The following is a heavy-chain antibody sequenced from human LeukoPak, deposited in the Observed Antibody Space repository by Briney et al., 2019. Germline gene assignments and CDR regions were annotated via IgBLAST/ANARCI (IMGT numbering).Heavy chain of an antibody. CDR3: ARDLGFGELYSYYGMDV. Sequence: GGSLRLSCAASGFAVSCNYMTWVRQAPRKGLEWVSVIYGGGPTYYADSVKGRFIISRDSAKNTLYLQMNSLRAKDTAVYYCARDLGFGELYSYYGMDVWGQGTTVTVSS. V-gene: IGHV3-66*01. J-gene: IGHJ6*02. CDR1: GFAVSCNY. CDR2: IYGGGPT. D-gene: IGHD3-10*01.